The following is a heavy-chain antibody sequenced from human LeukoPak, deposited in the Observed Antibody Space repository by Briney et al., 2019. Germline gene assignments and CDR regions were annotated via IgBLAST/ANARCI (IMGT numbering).Heavy chain of an antibody. CDR1: GFTFSDYW. J-gene: IGHJ3*02. CDR2: IDLAGEYT. Sequence: GGSLRLSCAASGFTFSDYWMHWVRQAPGKGLVWVTRIDLAGEYTTYADSVKGRFTISRDNAKNTLYLQMNSLRAEDTAVYYCASGNSHAFDIWGQGTMVTVSS. CDR3: ASGNSHAFDI. V-gene: IGHV3-74*01.